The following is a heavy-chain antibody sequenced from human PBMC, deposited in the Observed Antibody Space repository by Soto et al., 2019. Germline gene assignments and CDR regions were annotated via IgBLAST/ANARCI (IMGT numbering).Heavy chain of an antibody. CDR1: GGSMSSGGYY. CDR2: IYYSVST. J-gene: IGHJ4*02. Sequence: SETLSLPFTVSGGSMSSGGYYWSWIRQHPGKGLEWIGYIYYSVSTYYNPSLKSRVTISVDTSKNQFSLNLSSVTAADTAAYYCARDYSSSSAYWGQGTLVTVSS. D-gene: IGHD6-6*01. CDR3: ARDYSSSSAY. V-gene: IGHV4-30-4*08.